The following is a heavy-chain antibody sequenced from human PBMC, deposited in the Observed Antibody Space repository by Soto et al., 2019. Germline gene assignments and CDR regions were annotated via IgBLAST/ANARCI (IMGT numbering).Heavy chain of an antibody. CDR1: GGSISSYY. D-gene: IGHD3-3*01. V-gene: IGHV4-59*01. CDR3: ARHLGHSDFWSGPTPRDYYYGMDV. J-gene: IGHJ6*02. Sequence: PSETLSLTCTVSGGSISSYYWSWIRQPPGKGLEWIGYIYYSGSTNYNPSLKSRVTISVDTSKNQFSLKLSSVTAADTAVYYCARHLGHSDFWSGPTPRDYYYGMDVWGQGTTDTVSS. CDR2: IYYSGST.